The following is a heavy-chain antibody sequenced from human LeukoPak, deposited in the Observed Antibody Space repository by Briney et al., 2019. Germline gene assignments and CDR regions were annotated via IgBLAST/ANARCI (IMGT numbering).Heavy chain of an antibody. J-gene: IGHJ4*02. V-gene: IGHV4-34*01. CDR3: ARGGGYSGSYLPLDY. D-gene: IGHD1-26*01. CDR1: GGSFSGYY. Sequence: SETLSLTCAVYGGSFSGYYWSWIRQPPGKGLEWIGEINHSGSTNYNPPLKSRVTISVDTSKNQFSLKLSSVTAADTAVYYCARGGGYSGSYLPLDYRGQGTLVTVSS. CDR2: INHSGST.